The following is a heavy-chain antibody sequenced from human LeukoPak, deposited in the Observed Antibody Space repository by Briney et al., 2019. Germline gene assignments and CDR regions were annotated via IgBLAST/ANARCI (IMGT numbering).Heavy chain of an antibody. Sequence: AGGSLRLSCAASGFTFNNAWMSWVRQAPGKGLEWVGRIKSEADGGTTDYAAPVKGRFTISRDDSKNTLYLQMNSLKTEDTAMYYCTTDDPVNRSWGQGTLVTVSS. D-gene: IGHD2/OR15-2a*01. CDR1: GFTFNNAW. CDR2: IKSEADGGTT. V-gene: IGHV3-15*01. J-gene: IGHJ4*02. CDR3: TTDDPVNRS.